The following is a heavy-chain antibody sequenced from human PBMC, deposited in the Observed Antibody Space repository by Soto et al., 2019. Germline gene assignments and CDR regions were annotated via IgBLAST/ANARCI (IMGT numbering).Heavy chain of an antibody. CDR3: TRDASRDSSARGWFDP. V-gene: IGHV3-21*01. J-gene: IGHJ5*02. CDR1: LFTFRSFT. Sequence: GGSLRLSCAASLFTFRSFTMNWVRQAPGKGLEWVSTISSNSAYIYYTDALRGRFTISRDNAKNSLHLQMNSLRAEDTAVYYCTRDASRDSSARGWFDPWGPGTLVTVSS. CDR2: ISSNSAYI. D-gene: IGHD6-13*01.